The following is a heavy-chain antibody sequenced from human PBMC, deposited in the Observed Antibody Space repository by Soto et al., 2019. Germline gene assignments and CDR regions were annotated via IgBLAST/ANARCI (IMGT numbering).Heavy chain of an antibody. CDR2: ISAYNGNT. D-gene: IGHD6-19*01. Sequence: ASVKVSCKASGYTFTSYGISWVRQAPGQGLEWMGWISAYNGNTNYAQKLQGRVTMTTDASTRTAYMELRSLRSDDTSVYYCARDMSIAVAGSVRLDPWGQGTLVTVSS. CDR1: GYTFTSYG. V-gene: IGHV1-18*01. J-gene: IGHJ5*02. CDR3: ARDMSIAVAGSVRLDP.